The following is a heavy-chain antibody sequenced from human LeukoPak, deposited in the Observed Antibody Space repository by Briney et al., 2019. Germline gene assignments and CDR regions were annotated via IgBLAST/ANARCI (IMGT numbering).Heavy chain of an antibody. V-gene: IGHV1-18*01. D-gene: IGHD5-12*01. CDR2: ISAYNGNT. CDR1: GYTFTSYG. J-gene: IGHJ6*02. Sequence: ASVKVSCKASGYTFTSYGISWVRQAPGQGLEWMGWISAYNGNTNYAQKLQGRVTMTTDTSTSTAYMELRSLRSDDTAVYYCARTIVATIAYYYGMDVWGQGTTVAVSS. CDR3: ARTIVATIAYYYGMDV.